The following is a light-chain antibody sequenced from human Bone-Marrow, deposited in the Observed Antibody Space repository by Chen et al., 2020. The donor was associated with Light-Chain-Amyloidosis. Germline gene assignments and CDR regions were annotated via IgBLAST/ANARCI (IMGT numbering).Light chain of an antibody. CDR3: SSYTSSSTLV. CDR2: DVN. V-gene: IGLV2-14*03. J-gene: IGLJ2*01. CDR1: SYDIGGHNF. Sequence: QSALTQPASVSGSPGQSITISCTGTSYDIGGHNFVSWYQQHPGKAPKLIIYDVNNRPSGVSYRFSGSKSGNTASLTISGLQAEDEADYYCSSYTSSSTLVFGGGTKLTVL.